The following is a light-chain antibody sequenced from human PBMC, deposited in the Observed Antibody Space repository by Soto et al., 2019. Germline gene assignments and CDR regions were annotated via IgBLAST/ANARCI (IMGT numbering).Light chain of an antibody. Sequence: EIVLTQSPATLSLSPGERATLSCRASQSVSNYLAWYHQKPGQDPRLLIYDASNRATGIPARFSGSGSGTAFTLSISSLEPEDFAVYYCQQRSNWPLLTFGGGTKVEIK. V-gene: IGKV3-11*01. CDR1: QSVSNY. CDR3: QQRSNWPLLT. CDR2: DAS. J-gene: IGKJ4*01.